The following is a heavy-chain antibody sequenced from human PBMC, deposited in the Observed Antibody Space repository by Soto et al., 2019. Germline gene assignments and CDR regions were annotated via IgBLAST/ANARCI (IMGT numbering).Heavy chain of an antibody. CDR2: IYYSGTT. CDR3: ARGYNGGWYLNDY. J-gene: IGHJ4*02. Sequence: PSETLSLTCTVSGGSISSYYWSWIRQPPGNGLEWIGYIYYSGTTNYNPSLKSRVAISVDTSKNQFSLNLRSVTAADTAIYYCARGYNGGWYLNDYWGQGTLVTVSS. V-gene: IGHV4-59*01. CDR1: GGSISSYY. D-gene: IGHD6-19*01.